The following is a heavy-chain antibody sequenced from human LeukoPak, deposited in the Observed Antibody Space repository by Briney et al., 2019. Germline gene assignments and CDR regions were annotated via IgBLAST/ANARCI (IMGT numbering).Heavy chain of an antibody. CDR3: ARDFQPRYYYYYMDV. J-gene: IGHJ6*03. CDR2: SIPIFGTA. V-gene: IGHV1-69*05. Sequence: SVKVSCKASGGTFSSYAISWVRQAPGQGLEWMGGSIPIFGTANYAQKFQGRVTITTDESTSTAYMELSSLRSEDTAVYYCARDFQPRYYYYYMDVWGKGTTVTVSS. CDR1: GGTFSSYA. D-gene: IGHD2-2*01.